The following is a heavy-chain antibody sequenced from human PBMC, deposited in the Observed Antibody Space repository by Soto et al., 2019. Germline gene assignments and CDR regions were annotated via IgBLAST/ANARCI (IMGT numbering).Heavy chain of an antibody. J-gene: IGHJ4*02. CDR2: IGRGGDGI. V-gene: IGHV3-23*01. CDR1: GFTFSKYA. D-gene: IGHD3-9*01. CDR3: AKDVNYDILAGYYYY. Sequence: GGALRFSCPASGFTFSKYAMKWVRRAPGKGLEWVSVIGRGGDGIHYADSVRGRFTIYRNNSKDTLYLQMNSLRAEDTAVYYCAKDVNYDILAGYYYYWGQGTPVTVSS.